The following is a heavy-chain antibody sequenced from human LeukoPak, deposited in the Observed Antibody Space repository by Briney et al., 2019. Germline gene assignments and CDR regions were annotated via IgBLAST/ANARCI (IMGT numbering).Heavy chain of an antibody. D-gene: IGHD3-22*01. Sequence: SETLSLTCAVYGGSFIGYYWRWIRQPPGKGLEWIGEINHSGSTNYNPSLKSRVTISVDTSKNQFSLKLSSVTAADTAVYYCEREGEGSRVDSSGYYFGYWGQGTLVTVSS. J-gene: IGHJ4*02. CDR2: INHSGST. V-gene: IGHV4-34*01. CDR3: EREGEGSRVDSSGYYFGY. CDR1: GGSFIGYY.